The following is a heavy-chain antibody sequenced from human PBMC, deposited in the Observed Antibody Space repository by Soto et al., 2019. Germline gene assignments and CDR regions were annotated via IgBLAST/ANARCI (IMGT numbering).Heavy chain of an antibody. CDR2: IIPILGIA. D-gene: IGHD2-2*01. CDR1: GGTFSSYT. CDR3: ARDRTLGYCSSTSCYSYYYYYMDV. V-gene: IGHV1-69*04. J-gene: IGHJ6*03. Sequence: GASVKVSCKASGGTFSSYTISWVRQAPGQGLEWMGRIIPILGIANYAQKFQGRVTITADKSTSTAYMELSSLRSEDTAVYYCARDRTLGYCSSTSCYSYYYYYMDVCGKGTTVTVSS.